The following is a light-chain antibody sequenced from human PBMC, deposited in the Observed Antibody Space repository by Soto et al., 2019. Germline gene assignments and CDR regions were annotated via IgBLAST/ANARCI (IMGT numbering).Light chain of an antibody. CDR2: EVT. CDR3: SSFASSNTWV. J-gene: IGLJ3*02. V-gene: IGLV2-8*01. CDR1: SSDVGAYNY. Sequence: QSALTQRPSASGSPGQSVTISCTGTSSDVGAYNYVSWYQQHAGKAPKLVIYEVTKRPSGVPDRFSGSKSANTASLTVSGLQAEDEDDYYCSSFASSNTWVFGGGTKVTVL.